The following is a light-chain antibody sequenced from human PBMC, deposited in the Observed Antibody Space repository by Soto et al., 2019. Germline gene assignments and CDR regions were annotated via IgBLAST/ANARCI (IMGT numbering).Light chain of an antibody. J-gene: IGLJ2*01. V-gene: IGLV2-11*01. Sequence: QSALTQRRSVSGSPGQSVTISCTGTSSDVGGYNYVSWYQQHPGKAPKLMIYDVSKRPSGVPDRFSGSKSGNTASLTISGLQAEDEADYYCCSYAGSYTLKVFGGGTKLTVL. CDR3: CSYAGSYTLKV. CDR2: DVS. CDR1: SSDVGGYNY.